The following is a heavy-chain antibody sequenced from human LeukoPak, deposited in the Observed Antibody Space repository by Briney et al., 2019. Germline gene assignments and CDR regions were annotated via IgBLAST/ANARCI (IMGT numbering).Heavy chain of an antibody. J-gene: IGHJ5*02. CDR2: IYYSGST. Sequence: PSETLSLTCTVSGGSISSYYWSWIRQPPGKGLEWIGHIYYSGSTNYNPSLKSRVTISVDTSKNQFSLKLSSVTAADTAVYYCARGPITMVRGVIMGVDPWGQGTLVTVSS. D-gene: IGHD3-10*01. V-gene: IGHV4-59*01. CDR3: ARGPITMVRGVIMGVDP. CDR1: GGSISSYY.